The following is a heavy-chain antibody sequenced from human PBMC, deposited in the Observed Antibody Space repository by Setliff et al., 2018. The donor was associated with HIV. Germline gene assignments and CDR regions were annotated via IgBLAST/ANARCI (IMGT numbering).Heavy chain of an antibody. V-gene: IGHV1-2*06. CDR3: ARPRVFDSFDV. CDR1: GYMILGYK. J-gene: IGHJ3*01. Sequence: ASVKVSCKAIGYMILGYKMSWVRQAPGQGLEWIGRISPDNGAAEYAPKFQGRVRMTLDTSVSTAYLEIPRLTSDDAAVYYCARPRVFDSFDVWGQGTVVTV. CDR2: ISPDNGAA.